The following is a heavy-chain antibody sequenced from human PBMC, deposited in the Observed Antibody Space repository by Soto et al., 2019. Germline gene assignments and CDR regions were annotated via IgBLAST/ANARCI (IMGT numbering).Heavy chain of an antibody. CDR1: GFTFSDYY. CDR2: ISSSGSTI. D-gene: IGHD3-9*01. V-gene: IGHV3-11*01. CDR3: ARDPPMSYYDILTGYHNWFDP. J-gene: IGHJ5*02. Sequence: QVQLVESGGGLVKPGGSLRLSCAASGFTFSDYYMSWIRQAPGKGLEWVSYISSSGSTIYYADSVKGRFTISRDNAKNSLDLQMNSLRAEDTAVYYCARDPPMSYYDILTGYHNWFDPWGQGTLVTVSS.